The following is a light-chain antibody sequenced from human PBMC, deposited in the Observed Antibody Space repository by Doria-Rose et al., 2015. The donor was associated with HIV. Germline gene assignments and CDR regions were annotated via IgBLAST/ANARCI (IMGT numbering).Light chain of an antibody. CDR1: QSFSSTY. J-gene: IGKJ1*01. Sequence: TQSPGTLSLSPGERATLSCRASQSFSSTYLAWYQQKPGQAPSILIYDGSTRATGIPDRYSASGSGTDFTLTINRLEPEDFALYYCHQYSTSWTFGQGTKVEI. V-gene: IGKV3-20*01. CDR3: HQYSTSWT. CDR2: DGS.